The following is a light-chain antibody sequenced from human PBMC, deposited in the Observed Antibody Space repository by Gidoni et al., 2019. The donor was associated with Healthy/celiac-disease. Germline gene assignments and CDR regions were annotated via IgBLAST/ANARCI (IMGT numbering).Light chain of an antibody. J-gene: IGKJ4*01. Sequence: DIPLTPSPSSLSASVGDRVTITCQASQDISNYLNWYQQKPGKAPKLLIYDASNLETGVPSRFSGSGSGTDFTFTISSLQPEDIATYYCQQYDNLSLTFGGXTKVEIK. CDR2: DAS. CDR3: QQYDNLSLT. CDR1: QDISNY. V-gene: IGKV1-33*01.